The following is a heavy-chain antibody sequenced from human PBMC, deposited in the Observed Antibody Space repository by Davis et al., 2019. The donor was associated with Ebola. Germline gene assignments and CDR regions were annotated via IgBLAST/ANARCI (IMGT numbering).Heavy chain of an antibody. J-gene: IGHJ6*02. D-gene: IGHD1-1*01. CDR1: GYTLSTHE. Sequence: GGSLRLSCAASGYTLSTHEFHWVRQATGKGLEWVSGIGSNGYRAYLGSVMGRFTIAREDAKNSLYLQMNSLIAEDTAVYYCLRQPKERRGNDYDYFGMDVWGRGTTVTVSS. CDR3: LRQPKERRGNDYDYFGMDV. V-gene: IGHV3-13*01. CDR2: IGSNGYR.